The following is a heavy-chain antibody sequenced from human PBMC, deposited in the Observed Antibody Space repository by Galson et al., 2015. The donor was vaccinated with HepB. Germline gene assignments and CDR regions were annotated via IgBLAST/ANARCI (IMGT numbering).Heavy chain of an antibody. J-gene: IGHJ4*02. CDR3: ARSSSCSGGSCPALWD. CDR1: GFTFSSYA. CDR2: ISYDGSNK. Sequence: SLRLSCAASGFTFSSYAMHWVRQAPGKGLEWVAVISYDGSNKYYADSVKGRFTISRDNSKNTLYLQMNSLRAEDTAVYYCARSSSCSGGSCPALWDWGQGTLVTVSS. V-gene: IGHV3-30*04. D-gene: IGHD2-15*01.